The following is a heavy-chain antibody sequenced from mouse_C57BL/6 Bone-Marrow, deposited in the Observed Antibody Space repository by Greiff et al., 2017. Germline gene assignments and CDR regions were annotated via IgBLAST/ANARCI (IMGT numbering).Heavy chain of an antibody. J-gene: IGHJ2*01. D-gene: IGHD4-1*02. CDR1: GFSLTSYG. Sequence: VQLQQSGPGLVQPSQSLSITCTVSGFSLTSYGVHWVRQSPGKGLEWLGVIWSGGSTDYNAALISRLSISKDNSKSQVFFKMNSLQADDTAIYYCARTTGFYFDYWGQGTTLTVSS. CDR2: IWSGGST. V-gene: IGHV2-2*01. CDR3: ARTTGFYFDY.